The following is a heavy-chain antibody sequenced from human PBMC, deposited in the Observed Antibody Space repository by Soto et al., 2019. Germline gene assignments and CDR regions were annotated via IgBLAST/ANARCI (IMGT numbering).Heavy chain of an antibody. J-gene: IGHJ4*01. CDR1: GFTVSNYQ. V-gene: IGHV3-33*01. CDR2: IWNDGTQK. D-gene: IGHD6-13*01. CDR3: ARIGSWALNFDY. Sequence: QVQLVESGGGVVQPGRSLRLSCAASGFTVSNYQINWVRQTPDKGLEWVAVIWNDGTQKNYADSVKGRFTISRDNSNNILYLQMNSLRAEDTAVYYCARIGSWALNFDYWGHGTLVTVSS.